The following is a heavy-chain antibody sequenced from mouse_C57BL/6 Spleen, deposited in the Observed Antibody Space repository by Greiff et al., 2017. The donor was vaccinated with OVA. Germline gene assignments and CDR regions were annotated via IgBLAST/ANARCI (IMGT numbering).Heavy chain of an antibody. CDR1: GFNIKDYY. J-gene: IGHJ2*01. V-gene: IGHV14-1*01. CDR3: TTGVYYYGSSYWIFDY. Sequence: VQLKESGAELVRPGASVKLSCTASGFNIKDYYMHWVKQRPEQGLEWIGRIDPEDGDTEYAPKFQGKATMTADTSSNTAYLQRSSLTSEDTAVYYCTTGVYYYGSSYWIFDYWGQGTTLTVSS. CDR2: IDPEDGDT. D-gene: IGHD1-1*01.